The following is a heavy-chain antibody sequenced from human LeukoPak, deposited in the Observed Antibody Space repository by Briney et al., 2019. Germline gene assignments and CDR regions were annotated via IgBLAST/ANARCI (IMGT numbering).Heavy chain of an antibody. CDR3: ARSSYYYDSSGYNWFDP. Sequence: ASVKVSCKASGGTFSSYAISWVRQATGQGLEWMGWMNPNSGNTGYAQKFQGRVTMTRNTSISTAYMELSSLRSEDTAVYYCARSSYYYDSSGYNWFDPWGQGTLVTVSS. J-gene: IGHJ5*02. CDR2: MNPNSGNT. CDR1: GGTFSSYA. V-gene: IGHV1-8*02. D-gene: IGHD3-22*01.